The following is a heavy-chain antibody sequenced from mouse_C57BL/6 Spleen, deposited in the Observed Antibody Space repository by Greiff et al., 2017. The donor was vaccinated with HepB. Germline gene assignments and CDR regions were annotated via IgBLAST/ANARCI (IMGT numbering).Heavy chain of an antibody. V-gene: IGHV1-64*01. Sequence: VKLQESGAELVKPGASVKLSCKASGYTFTSYWMHWVKQRPGQGLEWIGMIHPNSGSTNYNEKFKSKATLTVDKSSSTAYMQLSSLTSEDSAVYYCASITTVVALDYWGQGTTLTVSS. D-gene: IGHD1-1*01. J-gene: IGHJ2*01. CDR3: ASITTVVALDY. CDR2: IHPNSGST. CDR1: GYTFTSYW.